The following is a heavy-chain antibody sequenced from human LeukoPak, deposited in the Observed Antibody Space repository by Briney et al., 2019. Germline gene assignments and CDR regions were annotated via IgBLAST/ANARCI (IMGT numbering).Heavy chain of an antibody. J-gene: IGHJ4*02. D-gene: IGHD5-24*01. V-gene: IGHV4-39*07. CDR2: VTSSGST. CDR3: AREGRWLQFRSY. Sequence: PSETLSLTCDVSGGSFTSDASFWALIRQPPGKGLEWIGTVTSSGSTSYNPSLESRVTMSVDMSKNQFSLKLTSVTAADTAVYYCAREGRWLQFRSYWGQGTLVTVSS. CDR1: GGSFTSDASF.